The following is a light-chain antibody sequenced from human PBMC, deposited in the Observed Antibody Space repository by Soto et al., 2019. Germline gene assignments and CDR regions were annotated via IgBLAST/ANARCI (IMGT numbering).Light chain of an antibody. V-gene: IGKV3D-15*01. CDR1: QSVSSN. CDR3: QQYGYSPIT. Sequence: EIGMTQSPATLSVSPGDRATLSCRASQSVSSNLAWYQQKPGQAPRLLIYGASTRATGIPARLSGGGYGTDFTITISRLQTEDFAVYYCQQYGYSPITFGQGTRLEIK. J-gene: IGKJ5*01. CDR2: GAS.